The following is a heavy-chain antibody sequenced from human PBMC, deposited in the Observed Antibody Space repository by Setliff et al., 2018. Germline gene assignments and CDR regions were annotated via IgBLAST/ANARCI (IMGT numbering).Heavy chain of an antibody. Sequence: SETLSLTCAVSGYSISSGYYWGWIRQPPGKGLEWIANIYYSGNTYYNPSLESRLSMSADMSKNQLSLRLRSVIAADTAVYYCARIPSVRNIASRAFDIWGQGTMVT. CDR1: GYSISSGYY. J-gene: IGHJ3*02. CDR2: IYYSGNT. CDR3: ARIPSVRNIASRAFDI. V-gene: IGHV4-38-2*01. D-gene: IGHD2-15*01.